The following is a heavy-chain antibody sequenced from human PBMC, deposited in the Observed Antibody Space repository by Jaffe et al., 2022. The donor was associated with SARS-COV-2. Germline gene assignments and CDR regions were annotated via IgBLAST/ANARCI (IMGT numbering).Heavy chain of an antibody. CDR2: ISYDGSNK. V-gene: IGHV3-30*18. Sequence: QVQLVESGGGVVQPGRSLRLSCAASGFTFSSYGMHWVRQAPGKGLEWVAVISYDGSNKYYADSVKGRFTISRDNSKNTLYLQMNSLRAEDTAVYYCAKDLGTVTTGFDYWGQGTLVTVSS. CDR1: GFTFSSYG. CDR3: AKDLGTVTTGFDY. J-gene: IGHJ4*02. D-gene: IGHD4-17*01.